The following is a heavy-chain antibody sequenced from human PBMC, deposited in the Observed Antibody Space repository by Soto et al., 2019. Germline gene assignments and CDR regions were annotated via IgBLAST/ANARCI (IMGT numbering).Heavy chain of an antibody. V-gene: IGHV4-4*02. CDR3: ARQEYYDSSGSLHGFDP. CDR2: IYHSGST. CDR1: GGSISASNW. J-gene: IGHJ5*02. D-gene: IGHD3-22*01. Sequence: SETLSLTCAVSGGSISASNWWSWVRQPPGKGLEWIGEIYHSGSTGYNPSLKSRLTILVDKSKNHFSLTLTSVTAADTAVYYCARQEYYDSSGSLHGFDPRGQGTPVTVSS.